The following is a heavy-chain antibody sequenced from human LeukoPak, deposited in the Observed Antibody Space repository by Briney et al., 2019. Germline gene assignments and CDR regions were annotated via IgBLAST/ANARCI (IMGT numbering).Heavy chain of an antibody. CDR2: IIPIFGTA. Sequence: SVKVSCKASGGTFSSYAISWVRQAPGQGLEWMGGIIPIFGTANYAQKFQGRVTITADESTSTAYMELSSLRSEDTAVYYCARVPYGDSYFDYWGQGTLVTVSS. D-gene: IGHD4-17*01. CDR3: ARVPYGDSYFDY. V-gene: IGHV1-69*13. J-gene: IGHJ4*02. CDR1: GGTFSSYA.